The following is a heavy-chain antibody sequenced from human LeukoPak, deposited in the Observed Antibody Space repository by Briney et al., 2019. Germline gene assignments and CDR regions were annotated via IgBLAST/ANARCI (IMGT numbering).Heavy chain of an antibody. CDR1: GGTFSSYA. D-gene: IGHD1-1*01. CDR2: IIPIFGTA. V-gene: IGHV1-69*13. CDR3: ARSPGGRQTSPKYYYYYYGMDV. Sequence: SVKVSCKASGGTFSSYAIGWVRQAPGQGLEWMGGIIPIFGTANYAQKFQGRVTITADESTSTAYMELSSLRSEDTAVYYCARSPGGRQTSPKYYYYYYGMDVWGQGTTVTVSS. J-gene: IGHJ6*02.